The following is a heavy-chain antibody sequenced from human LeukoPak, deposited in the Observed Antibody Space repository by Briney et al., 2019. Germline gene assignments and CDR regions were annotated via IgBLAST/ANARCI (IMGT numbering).Heavy chain of an antibody. CDR3: AASHYYGSGSYYNGGGQFDY. CDR1: VYTFTGYY. J-gene: IGHJ4*02. D-gene: IGHD3-10*01. CDR2: INPNSGGT. V-gene: IGHV1-2*02. Sequence: ASVKVSCKASVYTFTGYYMHWVRQAPGQGREGMGWINPNSGGTNYAQKFQGRVTMTRDTSISTAYMEMSRLRSDDTAVYYCAASHYYGSGSYYNGGGQFDYWGQGTLVTVSS.